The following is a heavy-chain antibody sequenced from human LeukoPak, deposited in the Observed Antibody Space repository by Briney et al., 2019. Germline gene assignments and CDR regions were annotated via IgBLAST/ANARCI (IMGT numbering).Heavy chain of an antibody. CDR3: ARGGGMGHYYYMDV. Sequence: SETLSLTCTVSGGSIISYYWSWIRQPPGKGLEWIGYIYYSGSTNYNPSLKSRVTISVDTSKNQSSLKLSSVTAADTAVYYCARGGGMGHYYYMDVWGKGTTVTISS. V-gene: IGHV4-59*01. CDR2: IYYSGST. J-gene: IGHJ6*03. D-gene: IGHD5-24*01. CDR1: GGSIISYY.